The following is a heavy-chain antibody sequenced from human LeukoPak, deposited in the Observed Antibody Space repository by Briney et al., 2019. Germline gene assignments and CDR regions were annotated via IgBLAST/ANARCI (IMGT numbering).Heavy chain of an antibody. D-gene: IGHD1-1*01. V-gene: IGHV1-69*05. CDR2: IIPVFGTA. J-gene: IGHJ4*02. CDR1: GYTFTSYG. CDR3: ARQAFRTGMISADY. Sequence: SVKVSCKASGYTFTSYGISWVRQAPGQGLEWVGGIIPVFGTATYARKFQDRVTITTDESTRTAYMEVSSLRSEDTAVYYCARQAFRTGMISADYWGQGTLVTVSS.